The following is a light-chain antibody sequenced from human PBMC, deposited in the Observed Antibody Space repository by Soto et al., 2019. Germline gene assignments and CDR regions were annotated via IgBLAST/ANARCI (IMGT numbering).Light chain of an antibody. CDR2: EVS. V-gene: IGKV2D-29*01. CDR1: RSLLYTNGKTY. J-gene: IGKJ4*01. CDR3: MQSIDLPLT. Sequence: DVVVTQTPLSLSVTPGQPASISCKSSRSLLYTNGKTYLYWYLQRPGQPPQPLIYEVSNRFSGVPDGFSGGGSGADFTLTISRVDAEDVGVYYCMQSIDLPLTFGGGTKVEIK.